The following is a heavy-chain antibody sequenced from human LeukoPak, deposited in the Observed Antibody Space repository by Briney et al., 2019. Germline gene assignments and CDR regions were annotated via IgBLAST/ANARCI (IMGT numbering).Heavy chain of an antibody. D-gene: IGHD4-23*01. CDR1: GFTFSSYA. J-gene: IGHJ4*02. V-gene: IGHV3-23*01. CDR2: ISGSGDTT. Sequence: GGSLRLSCAASGFTFSSYAMSWVRQAPGKGLEWVSAISGSGDTTHYADSVKGRFSISRDNSKNTLYLQMNSLTAEDTAVYYCAREVGTFDYWDQGTLVTVSS. CDR3: AREVGTFDY.